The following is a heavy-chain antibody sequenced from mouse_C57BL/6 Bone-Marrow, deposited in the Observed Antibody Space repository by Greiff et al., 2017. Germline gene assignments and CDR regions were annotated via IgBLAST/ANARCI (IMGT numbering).Heavy chain of an antibody. Sequence: QVQLQQPGAELVRPGTSVKLSCKASGYTFTSYWMHWVKQRPGQGLEWIGVIDPSDSYTNYNQKFKGKATLTVDTSSSTAYMQLSRLTSEGSAVYYCARVGYFDYRGQGTTLTGSS. J-gene: IGHJ2*01. CDR3: ARVGYFDY. V-gene: IGHV1-59*01. CDR1: GYTFTSYW. CDR2: IDPSDSYT.